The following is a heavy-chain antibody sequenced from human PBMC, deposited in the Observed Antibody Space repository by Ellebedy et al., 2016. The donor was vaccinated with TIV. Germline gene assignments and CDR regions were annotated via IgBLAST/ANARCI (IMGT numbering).Heavy chain of an antibody. V-gene: IGHV3-9*01. J-gene: IGHJ6*02. CDR2: ISWNSGNL. CDR1: GFIFDDYA. Sequence: SLKISCAASGFIFDDYAMHWIRQPPGKGLEWVSGISWNSGNLAYADSVKGRFTISRDNAKNSLYLQMNSLRAEDTAVYHCARGMRVMSYYYGMDVWGQGTTVIVSS. CDR3: ARGMRVMSYYYGMDV. D-gene: IGHD3-16*01.